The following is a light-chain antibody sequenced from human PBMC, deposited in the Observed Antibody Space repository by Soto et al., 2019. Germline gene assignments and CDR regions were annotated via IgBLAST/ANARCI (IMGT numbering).Light chain of an antibody. V-gene: IGKV1D-12*01. J-gene: IGKJ4*01. CDR3: QQANSFPLT. CDR1: QGISSW. Sequence: IQMTQSPSFVSASVGDRVTITCRASQGISSWLAWYQQKAGKAPKLLMYVASTLQIGVPSRFSCTGSGTDFTLTISSLQPEDSATYYCQQANSFPLTFGGGNKVEIK. CDR2: VAS.